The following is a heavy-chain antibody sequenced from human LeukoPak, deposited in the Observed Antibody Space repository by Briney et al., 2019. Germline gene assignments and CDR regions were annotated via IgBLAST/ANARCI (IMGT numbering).Heavy chain of an antibody. V-gene: IGHV3-23*01. CDR2: TSGSGGST. CDR3: AKDTSSSWYKDYYYMDV. J-gene: IGHJ6*03. Sequence: GGSLRLSCAASGFTFSSCAMSSVRQAPGKGLEWVSATSGSGGSTYYADSVKGRFTISRDNSKNTLYLQMNSLRAEDTAVYYCAKDTSSSWYKDYYYMDVWGKGTTVTVSS. CDR1: GFTFSSCA. D-gene: IGHD6-13*01.